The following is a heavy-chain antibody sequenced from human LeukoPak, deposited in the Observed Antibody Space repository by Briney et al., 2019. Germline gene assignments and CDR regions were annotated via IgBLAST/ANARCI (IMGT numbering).Heavy chain of an antibody. CDR2: INPSGGST. D-gene: IGHD6-19*01. Sequence: ASVKVSCKASGYTFTSYYMHWVRQAPGQGLEWMGIINPSGGSTSYAQKFQGRVTMTRDMSTSTVYMELSSLRSEDTAVYYCARIRGAGRDYYYYYMDVWGKGTTVTVSS. J-gene: IGHJ6*03. CDR1: GYTFTSYY. V-gene: IGHV1-46*01. CDR3: ARIRGAGRDYYYYYMDV.